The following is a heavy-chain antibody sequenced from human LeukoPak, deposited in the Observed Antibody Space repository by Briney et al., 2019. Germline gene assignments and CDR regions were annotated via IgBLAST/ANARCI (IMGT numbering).Heavy chain of an antibody. V-gene: IGHV3-9*01. CDR1: GFTFDDYA. D-gene: IGHD3-10*01. CDR2: ISWNSGSI. Sequence: GRSLRLSCAASGFTFDDYAMHWVRQAPGKGLEWVSGISWNSGSIGYADSVKGRFTISRDNAKNSLYLQMNSLRAEDTALYYCASSELGYYYGSGSYDPYNAFDIWGQGTMVTVSS. J-gene: IGHJ3*02. CDR3: ASSELGYYYGSGSYDPYNAFDI.